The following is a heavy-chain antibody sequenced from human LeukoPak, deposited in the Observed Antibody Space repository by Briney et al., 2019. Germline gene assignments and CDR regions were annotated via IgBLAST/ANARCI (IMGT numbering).Heavy chain of an antibody. V-gene: IGHV1-18*01. CDR3: ARDPATLDFWSGQGNMDV. J-gene: IGHJ6*03. CDR2: ISAYNGNT. D-gene: IGHD3-3*01. Sequence: ASVKVSCKASGYTFTSYGISWVRQAPGQGLEWMGWISAYNGNTNYAQKLQSRVTMTTDTSTSTAYMELRSLRSDDTAVYYCARDPATLDFWSGQGNMDVWGKGTTVTVSS. CDR1: GYTFTSYG.